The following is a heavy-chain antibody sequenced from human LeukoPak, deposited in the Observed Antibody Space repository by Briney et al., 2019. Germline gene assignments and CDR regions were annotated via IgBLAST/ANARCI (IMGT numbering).Heavy chain of an antibody. D-gene: IGHD3-9*01. CDR2: IYSGGRT. CDR1: GFTVSSNY. J-gene: IGHJ4*02. V-gene: IGHV3-53*01. Sequence: GGSLRLSCAASGFTVSSNYMIWVRQAPGKGLEWVSVIYSGGRTYYVDSVKGRFTISRDISKNTLYLQMNSLRAEDTAVYYCARDMFDWLFEDLEIGVSFDYWGQGTLVTVSS. CDR3: ARDMFDWLFEDLEIGVSFDY.